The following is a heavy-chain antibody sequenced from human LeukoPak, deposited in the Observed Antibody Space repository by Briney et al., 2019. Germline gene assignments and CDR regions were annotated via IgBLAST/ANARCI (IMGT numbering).Heavy chain of an antibody. CDR2: ISSSGSTI. V-gene: IGHV3-48*03. J-gene: IGHJ6*03. CDR3: ARDFLSPMSFYMDV. D-gene: IGHD3-10*02. CDR1: GFTFSSYE. Sequence: GGSLRLSCAASGFTFSSYEMNWVRQAPGKGLEWVSYISSSGSTIYYADSVKGRFTTSRDNAKNSLYLQMNSLRAEDTAVYYCARDFLSPMSFYMDVWGKGTTVTVSS.